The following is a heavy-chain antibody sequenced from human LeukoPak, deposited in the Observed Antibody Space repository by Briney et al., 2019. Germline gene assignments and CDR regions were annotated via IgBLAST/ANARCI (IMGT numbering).Heavy chain of an antibody. D-gene: IGHD3-22*01. V-gene: IGHV4-31*03. CDR3: ARAVTMILDAFDI. CDR2: IHYSGST. J-gene: IGHJ3*02. Sequence: SQTLSLTCTVSGGSISSGGYYWRWIRQHPGKGLEWIGYIHYSGSTYYNPSLKSRVTISVNTSKNQFSLKLSSVTAADTAVYYCARAVTMILDAFDIWGQGTMVTVSS. CDR1: GGSISSGGYY.